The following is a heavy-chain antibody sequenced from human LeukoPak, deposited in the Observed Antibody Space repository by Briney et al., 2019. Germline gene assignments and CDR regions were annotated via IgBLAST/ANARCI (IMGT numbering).Heavy chain of an antibody. Sequence: GGSLSPSCAAAGFSSSSYCMHWVRQAPGKGLVWVSRINNNGSSTDYADSVKGRFNMSRDNAMSTQYLQMNRLTAEDTAVYFCAIRSSGTYVLDVWGQGTLVTVSS. V-gene: IGHV3-74*01. D-gene: IGHD1-26*01. CDR1: GFSSSSYC. CDR2: INNNGSST. J-gene: IGHJ6*02. CDR3: AIRSSGTYVLDV.